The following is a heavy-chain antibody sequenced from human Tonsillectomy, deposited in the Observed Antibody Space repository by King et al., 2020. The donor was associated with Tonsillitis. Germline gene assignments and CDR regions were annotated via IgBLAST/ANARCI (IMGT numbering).Heavy chain of an antibody. Sequence: VQLVESGGGLVQPGGSLRLSCAASGFTFSSYAMSWVRQAPGKGLEWVSGISGSGDFTYYADSVKGRFTLSRDNSGNTLYLQMNSLRDEDTAVYYCAKDGLPSIEARPWCFDLWGRGTLITVSS. CDR2: ISGSGDFT. J-gene: IGHJ2*01. V-gene: IGHV3-23*04. D-gene: IGHD6-6*01. CDR1: GFTFSSYA. CDR3: AKDGLPSIEARPWCFDL.